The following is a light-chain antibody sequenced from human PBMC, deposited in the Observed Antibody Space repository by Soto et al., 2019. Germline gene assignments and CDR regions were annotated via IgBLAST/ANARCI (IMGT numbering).Light chain of an antibody. CDR2: DAS. V-gene: IGKV3-11*01. Sequence: DIVLTQSPGTLSLSPGARAPLSCRARQSVRSTSLAWYQQKPGQAPRLLIYDASNRATGIPARFSGSGSGTDFTLTISSLEPEDFAVYYCQQRSNWPPITFGQGTRLEI. CDR3: QQRSNWPPIT. CDR1: QSVRSTS. J-gene: IGKJ5*01.